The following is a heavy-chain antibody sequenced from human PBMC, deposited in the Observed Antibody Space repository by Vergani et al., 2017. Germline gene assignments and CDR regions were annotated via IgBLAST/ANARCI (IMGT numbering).Heavy chain of an antibody. CDR3: ARGGDRGTTRSTTWYDD. V-gene: IGHV3-64*01. J-gene: IGHJ5*02. CDR2: ISRDGGDT. D-gene: IGHD2/OR15-2a*01. Sequence: EVNLVESGGGLVQPGGSLRLSCAASGFTFRNYIMHWVRQTPGRGLEYVSGISRDGGDTYHANSVRGRFTISRDNSKNTVYLQMGSLETEDTAVYYCARGGDRGTTRSTTWYDDWGGGALVAVAS. CDR1: GFTFRNYI.